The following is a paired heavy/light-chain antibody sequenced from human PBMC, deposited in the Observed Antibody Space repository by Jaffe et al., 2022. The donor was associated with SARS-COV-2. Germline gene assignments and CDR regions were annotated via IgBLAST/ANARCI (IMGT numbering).Heavy chain of an antibody. Sequence: QVQLQESGPGLLKPSQTLFVTCTVSPGSISSSSSYWSWIRQHPGKGLQWLGYIYYSGSTYYNPSLESRLTISVDTSKNQFSLELTSVTAADTAIYYCARAVRGYDYVSRGYRGQYYFDFWGQGTLVTVSS. D-gene: IGHD3-16*01. CDR1: PGSISSSSSY. V-gene: IGHV4-31*03. CDR3: ARAVRGYDYVSRGYRGQYYFDF. CDR2: IYYSGST. J-gene: IGHJ4*02.
Light chain of an antibody. CDR1: SSDIGAYKY. CDR2: EVI. V-gene: IGLV2-8*01. CDR3: SSYAGRNNVL. Sequence: QSVLTQPPTASGSPGQSVTISCTGTSSDIGAYKYVSWYQQHPGKAPKLIIFEVIKRPSGVPDRFSASKSGNTASLTVSGLQTEDEADYFCSSYAGRNNVLFGGGTQLTVL. J-gene: IGLJ2*01.